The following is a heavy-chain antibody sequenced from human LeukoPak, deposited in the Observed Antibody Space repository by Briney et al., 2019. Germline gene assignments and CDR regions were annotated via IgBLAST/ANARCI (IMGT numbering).Heavy chain of an antibody. Sequence: AGGSLSLSCAASGFTFSNYWMSWVRQAPGKGLEWVANIKEDGSEKYYVDSVKGRFTISRDNARSSLYLQMNSLRAEDTAVYYCASGRQLGYWGQGTLVTVSS. D-gene: IGHD6-13*01. CDR1: GFTFSNYW. CDR3: ASGRQLGY. V-gene: IGHV3-7*01. CDR2: IKEDGSEK. J-gene: IGHJ4*02.